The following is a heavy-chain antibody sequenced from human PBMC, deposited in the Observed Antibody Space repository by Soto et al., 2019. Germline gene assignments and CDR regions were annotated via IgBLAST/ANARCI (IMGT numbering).Heavy chain of an antibody. Sequence: PSETLSLTCTVSGGSISSSSYYWGWIRQPPGKGLEWIGSIYYSGSTYYSPSLKSRVTISVDTSKNQFSLKLSSVTAADTAVYYCARRNGDYSYYFDYWGQGTLVTVS. CDR2: IYYSGST. D-gene: IGHD4-17*01. CDR3: ARRNGDYSYYFDY. CDR1: GGSISSSSYY. J-gene: IGHJ4*02. V-gene: IGHV4-39*01.